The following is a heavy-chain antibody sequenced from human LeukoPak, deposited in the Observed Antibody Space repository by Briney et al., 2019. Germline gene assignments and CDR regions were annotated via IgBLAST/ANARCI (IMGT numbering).Heavy chain of an antibody. D-gene: IGHD3-10*01. J-gene: IGHJ5*02. CDR3: ARGSEMVRDRLYMKWFDT. Sequence: GASVKVSCKASGYTFTNYDISWVRQAPGQGLEWMGWISAYNGNTKYAQKLQGRVTMTTDTSTSTAYMEMRSLRSDDTAVYYCARGSEMVRDRLYMKWFDTWGQGTLVTVSS. CDR1: GYTFTNYD. V-gene: IGHV1-18*01. CDR2: ISAYNGNT.